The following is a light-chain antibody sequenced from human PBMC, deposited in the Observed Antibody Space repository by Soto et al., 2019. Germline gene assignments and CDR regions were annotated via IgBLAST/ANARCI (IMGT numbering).Light chain of an antibody. Sequence: DIQVTQSPSSLSSSVGDRGTIPCRASQSISTYLNWYQQKPGKAPKLLIYDASSLESGVPSRFSGSGSGTEFTLTISSLQPDDFATYYCQQYNSYSLTFGQGTKVDIK. J-gene: IGKJ1*01. CDR1: QSISTY. CDR2: DAS. CDR3: QQYNSYSLT. V-gene: IGKV1-5*01.